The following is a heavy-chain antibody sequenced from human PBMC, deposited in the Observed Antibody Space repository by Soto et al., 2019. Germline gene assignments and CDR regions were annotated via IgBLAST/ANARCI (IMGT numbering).Heavy chain of an antibody. J-gene: IGHJ6*02. D-gene: IGHD5-18*01. Sequence: QGQLVQSGAEVKKPGASVKVSCKASGYTFSSYGISWVRQAPGQGLEWMGWINTYNGNTNYEQKVQGRGTMTTDTSASTVSMGLRSLTSDDTLVYPCARHRNTARVHTNYFFFGMDVWGQGTTVTVSS. V-gene: IGHV1-18*01. CDR1: GYTFSSYG. CDR3: ARHRNTARVHTNYFFFGMDV. CDR2: INTYNGNT.